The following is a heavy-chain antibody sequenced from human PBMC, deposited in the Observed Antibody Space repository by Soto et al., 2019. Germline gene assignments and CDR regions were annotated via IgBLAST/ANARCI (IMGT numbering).Heavy chain of an antibody. J-gene: IGHJ4*02. CDR3: AKETYQNLGAVAEPFDY. CDR2: ISGSGGST. CDR1: GFTFSSYA. Sequence: PGGSLRLSCAASGFTFSSYAMSWVRQAPGKGLEWVSAISGSGGSTYYADSVKGRFTISRDNSKNTLYLQMNSLRAEDTAVYYCAKETYQNLGAVAEPFDYWGQGTLVTVSS. V-gene: IGHV3-23*01. D-gene: IGHD6-19*01.